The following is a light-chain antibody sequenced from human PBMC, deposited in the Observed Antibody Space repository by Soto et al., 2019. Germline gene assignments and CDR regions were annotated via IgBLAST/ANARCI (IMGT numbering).Light chain of an antibody. J-gene: IGKJ1*01. CDR2: DAS. Sequence: DIVLTQSPGTLSLSPWERATLSCRASQSVSSNLAWYQQKPGQAPRLLIYDASNRATGIPARFSGSGPGTDFTLTISSLEPEDFAVYYCQHFGNSLWTFGQGTKVDIK. V-gene: IGKV3D-11*02. CDR3: QHFGNSLWT. CDR1: QSVSSN.